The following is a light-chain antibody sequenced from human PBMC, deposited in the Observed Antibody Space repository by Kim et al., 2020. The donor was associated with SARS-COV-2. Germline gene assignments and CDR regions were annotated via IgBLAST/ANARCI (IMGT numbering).Light chain of an antibody. CDR2: DVS. V-gene: IGLV2-14*03. CDR1: SSDVGVYNY. J-gene: IGLJ3*02. CDR3: SSYTRRSTWV. Sequence: QSVLTQPASVSGSPGQSITISCTGTSSDVGVYNYVSWYQQHPGKAPKLIIYDVSDRPSGVSNRFSGSKSGTTASLTISGLQAEDEADYYCSSYTRRSTWVFGGGTQLTVL.